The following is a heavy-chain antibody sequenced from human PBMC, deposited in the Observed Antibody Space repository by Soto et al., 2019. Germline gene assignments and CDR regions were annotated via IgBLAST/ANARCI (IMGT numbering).Heavy chain of an antibody. J-gene: IGHJ3*02. D-gene: IGHD3-3*01. V-gene: IGHV4-31*03. Sequence: PSETLSLTCTVSGGSISSGGYYWSWIRQHPGKGLEWIGYIYYSGSTYYNPSLKSRVTISVDTSKNQFSLKLSSVTAADTAVYYCAGGTYDFWSGYYHDAFDIWGQGTTVTVSS. CDR3: AGGTYDFWSGYYHDAFDI. CDR2: IYYSGST. CDR1: GGSISSGGYY.